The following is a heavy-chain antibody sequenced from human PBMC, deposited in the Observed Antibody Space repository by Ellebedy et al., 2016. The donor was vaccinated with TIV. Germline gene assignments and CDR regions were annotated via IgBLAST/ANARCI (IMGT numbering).Heavy chain of an antibody. J-gene: IGHJ3*02. D-gene: IGHD3-16*01. CDR1: YGSISSYY. Sequence: MPSETLSLTCTVSYGSISSYYWSWIRQPPGKGLEWLGYIVSSGSTTYNPSLKNRLTMSIDTSKKQISLNLSTVTAADTGIFFCARSNISFFGETDAFEIWGQGTRVTVSS. V-gene: IGHV4-59*01. CDR3: ARSNISFFGETDAFEI. CDR2: IVSSGST.